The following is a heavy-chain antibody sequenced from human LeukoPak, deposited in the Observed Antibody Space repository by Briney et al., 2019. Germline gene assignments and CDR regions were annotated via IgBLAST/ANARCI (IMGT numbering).Heavy chain of an antibody. V-gene: IGHV4-59*01. CDR2: IYYSGST. Sequence: SETLSLTCTVSGGSISSYYWSWIRQPPGKGLVWIGYIYYSGSTNYNPSLKSRVTISVDTSKNQFSLKLSSVTAADTAVYYCARGGGVAGTPYNPYDYWGQGTLVTVSS. J-gene: IGHJ4*02. CDR3: ARGGGVAGTPYNPYDY. CDR1: GGSISSYY. D-gene: IGHD6-19*01.